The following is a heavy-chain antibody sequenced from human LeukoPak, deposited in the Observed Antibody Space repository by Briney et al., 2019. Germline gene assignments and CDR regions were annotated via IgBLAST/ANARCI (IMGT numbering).Heavy chain of an antibody. Sequence: SETLSLTCAVYGGSFSGYYWSWIRQPPGKGLEWIGEINHSGSTNYNPSLKSRVTISVDTSKNQFSLKLSSVTAADTAVYYCARTPYDYVWGSYRYGVVYWGQGTLVTVSS. J-gene: IGHJ4*02. CDR1: GGSFSGYY. V-gene: IGHV4-34*01. D-gene: IGHD3-16*02. CDR3: ARTPYDYVWGSYRYGVVY. CDR2: INHSGST.